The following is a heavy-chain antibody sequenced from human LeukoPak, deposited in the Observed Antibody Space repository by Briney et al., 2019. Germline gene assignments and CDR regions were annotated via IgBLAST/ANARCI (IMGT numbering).Heavy chain of an antibody. CDR3: ARAGIWDYSDSSGYHNAAFDI. V-gene: IGHV1-2*02. CDR2: INPNSHAT. J-gene: IGHJ3*02. Sequence: ASVKVSCKASGYSFIGYHLHWVRQAPGQGLEWMGWINPNSHATSYAQTFQGRVTMTRDMSISTAYMELSRLRSDDTAVYYCARAGIWDYSDSSGYHNAAFDIWGQGTMVTVSS. CDR1: GYSFIGYH. D-gene: IGHD3-22*01.